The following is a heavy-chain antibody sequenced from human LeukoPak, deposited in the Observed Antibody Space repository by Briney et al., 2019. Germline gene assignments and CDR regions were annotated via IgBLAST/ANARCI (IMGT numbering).Heavy chain of an antibody. Sequence: SETLSLTCTVSGGSISNNNYYWAWIRQPPGKGLELIGFIYYSGSTSYNPSLKSRVTISVDTSKSQFSLKLSSVIAADTAVYYCARRAYSSGFDYIDYWGQGTLVTVSS. J-gene: IGHJ4*02. CDR2: IYYSGST. CDR3: ARRAYSSGFDYIDY. CDR1: GGSISNNNYY. V-gene: IGHV4-61*05. D-gene: IGHD6-19*01.